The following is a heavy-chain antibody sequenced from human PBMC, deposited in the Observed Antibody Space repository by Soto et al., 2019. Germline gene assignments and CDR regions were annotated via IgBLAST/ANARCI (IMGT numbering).Heavy chain of an antibody. CDR1: GGSISVNNW. V-gene: IGHV4-4*02. J-gene: IGHJ4*02. D-gene: IGHD2-15*01. Sequence: LSLTCAVSGGSISVNNWWTWVRQPPGKGLEWIGEIHHSGTTNYNPSLKSRVTILVDKSKNQFSLNLTSVTAADTAVYYCASTDLGYCIATTWGQGTLVTVSS. CDR2: IHHSGTT. CDR3: ASTDLGYCIATT.